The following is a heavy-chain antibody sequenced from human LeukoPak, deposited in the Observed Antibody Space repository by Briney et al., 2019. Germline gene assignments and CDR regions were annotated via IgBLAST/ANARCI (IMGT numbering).Heavy chain of an antibody. D-gene: IGHD3-10*01. Sequence: PSETLSLTCTVSGGSLSSFYWSWIRQSPGRGLEWIGYIHYSGSTHYNPSLKSRVTISVDTSKTQFSLKLSSLTAADTAVYYYARASGSGSYFDYWGQGTLVTVSS. CDR3: ARASGSGSYFDY. CDR1: GGSLSSFY. J-gene: IGHJ4*02. V-gene: IGHV4-59*13. CDR2: IHYSGST.